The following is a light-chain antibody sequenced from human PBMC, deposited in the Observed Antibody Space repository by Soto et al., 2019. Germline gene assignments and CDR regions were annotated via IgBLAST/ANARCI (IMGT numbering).Light chain of an antibody. CDR1: TSDVGGFDY. J-gene: IGLJ1*01. CDR2: DVS. Sequence: QSVLTQPASVSGSPGQSITLSCTGTTSDVGGFDYVSWYQQHPGKAPKLMIFDVSNRPSGVSDRFSGSKSGNTASLTISGLQAEDEADYYCSSYTTTGTQVFGTGTKLTVL. CDR3: SSYTTTGTQV. V-gene: IGLV2-14*03.